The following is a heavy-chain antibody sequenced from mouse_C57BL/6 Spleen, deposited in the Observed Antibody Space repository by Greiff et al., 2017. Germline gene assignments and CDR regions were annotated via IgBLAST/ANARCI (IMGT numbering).Heavy chain of an antibody. CDR2: INSDGGST. CDR3: ARHGDYDAFAY. Sequence: EVQGVEPGGGLVQPGESLKLSCESNEYEFPSHDMSWVRKTPEKRLELVAAINSDGGSTYYPDTMERRFIISRDNTMKTLYLQMSSLRSEDTAVDYCARHGDYDAFAYWGQGTLVTVSA. D-gene: IGHD2-4*01. CDR1: EYEFPSHD. V-gene: IGHV5-2*01. J-gene: IGHJ3*01.